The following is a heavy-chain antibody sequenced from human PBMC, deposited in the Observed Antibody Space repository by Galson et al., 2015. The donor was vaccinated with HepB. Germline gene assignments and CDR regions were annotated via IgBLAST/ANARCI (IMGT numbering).Heavy chain of an antibody. CDR2: ISQDGRNK. D-gene: IGHD5-18*01. V-gene: IGHV3-30*18. CDR3: AKGAYSYIFMAGGWFDP. Sequence: SLRLSCAASGFTFSASGMHWVRQAPGKGPECVAGISQDGRNKYQSDSVKGRFAISRDNSENTLFMEMKSLRVEDTAVYYRAKGAYSYIFMAGGWFDPWGQGTLVIVSS. J-gene: IGHJ5*02. CDR1: GFTFSASG.